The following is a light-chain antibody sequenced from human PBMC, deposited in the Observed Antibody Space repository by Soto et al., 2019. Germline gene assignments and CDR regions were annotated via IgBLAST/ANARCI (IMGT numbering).Light chain of an antibody. J-gene: IGLJ1*01. V-gene: IGLV2-14*01. CDR2: EVS. Sequence: QSALTQPASVSASPGQAITISCSGSSSDVGAHNFVSWYQHHPGKAPKLMIYEVSNRPSGVSNRFSGSKSGNTASLTISGLQAESEADYDCNSYTSGNTEVFRSGTQVTVL. CDR3: NSYTSGNTEV. CDR1: SSDVGAHNF.